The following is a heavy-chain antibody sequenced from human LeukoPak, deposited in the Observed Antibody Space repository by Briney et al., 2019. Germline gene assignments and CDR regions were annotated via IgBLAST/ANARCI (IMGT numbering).Heavy chain of an antibody. CDR2: INHSGST. CDR1: GGSISSGGYY. D-gene: IGHD3-9*01. Sequence: SQTLSLTCTVSGGSISSGGYYWSWIRQPPGKGLEWIGEINHSGSTNYNPSLKSRVTISVDTSKNQFSLKLSSVTAADTAVYYCARGSLLRYFDWLWDYWGQGTLVTVSS. CDR3: ARGSLLRYFDWLWDY. J-gene: IGHJ4*02. V-gene: IGHV4-30-2*01.